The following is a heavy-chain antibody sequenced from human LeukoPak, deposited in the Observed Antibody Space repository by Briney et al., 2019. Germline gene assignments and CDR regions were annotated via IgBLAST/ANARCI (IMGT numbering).Heavy chain of an antibody. CDR3: ASDIVGATDGALDI. Sequence: GASVKVSCKASGYTFTSYGISWVRQAPGQGLEWMGWISAYNGNTHYAQKFQGRVTMTTDTSTSTAYMELRSLRSDDTAVYYCASDIVGATDGALDIWGQGTMVTVSS. D-gene: IGHD1-26*01. V-gene: IGHV1-18*01. CDR1: GYTFTSYG. CDR2: ISAYNGNT. J-gene: IGHJ3*02.